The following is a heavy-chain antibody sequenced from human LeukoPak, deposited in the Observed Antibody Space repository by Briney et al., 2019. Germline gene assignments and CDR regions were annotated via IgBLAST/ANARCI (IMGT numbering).Heavy chain of an antibody. CDR3: ARAIAGAGAPDY. Sequence: ASVKVSCKASGYTFTSYGISWVRQAPGQGLEWMGWISAYNGNTNYAQKLQGRVTMTTDTSTSTAYMELSSLRTEDTAVYYCARAIAGAGAPDYWGQGTLVTVSS. CDR2: ISAYNGNT. CDR1: GYTFTSYG. D-gene: IGHD6-13*01. V-gene: IGHV1-18*01. J-gene: IGHJ4*02.